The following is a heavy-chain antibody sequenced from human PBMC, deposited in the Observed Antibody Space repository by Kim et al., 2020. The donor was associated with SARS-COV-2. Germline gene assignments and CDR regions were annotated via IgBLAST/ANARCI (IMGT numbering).Heavy chain of an antibody. J-gene: IGHJ5*02. CDR3: ARGSITIFGVVPSSTKNWFDP. CDR1: GYTFTGYY. CDR2: INPNSGGT. D-gene: IGHD3-3*01. V-gene: IGHV1-2*06. Sequence: ASVKVSCKASGYTFTGYYMYWVRQAPGQGLEWMGRINPNSGGTNYAQKFQGRVTMTRDTSISTAYMELSRLRSDDTAVYYCARGSITIFGVVPSSTKNWFDPWGQGTLVTVSS.